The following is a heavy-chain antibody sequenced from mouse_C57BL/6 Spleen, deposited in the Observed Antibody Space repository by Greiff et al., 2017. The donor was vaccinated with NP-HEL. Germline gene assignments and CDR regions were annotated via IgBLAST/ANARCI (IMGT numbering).Heavy chain of an antibody. D-gene: IGHD2-4*01. CDR2: IDPENGDT. CDR1: GFNIKDDY. Sequence: VQLKESGAELVRPGASVKLSCTASGFNIKDDYMHWVKQRPEQGLEWIGWIDPENGDTEYASKFQGKATITADTSSNTAYLQLSSLTSEDTAVYYCTTSHDYVYFDYWGQGTTLTVSS. J-gene: IGHJ2*01. V-gene: IGHV14-4*01. CDR3: TTSHDYVYFDY.